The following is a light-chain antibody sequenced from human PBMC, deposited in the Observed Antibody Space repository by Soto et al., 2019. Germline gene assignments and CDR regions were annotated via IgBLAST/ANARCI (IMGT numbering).Light chain of an antibody. V-gene: IGKV1-5*03. CDR1: QTISSW. CDR2: KAS. Sequence: IQMPQSPSTLSGSVGDRVTITCLASQTISSWLAWYQQKPGKAPTLLIYKASTLKSGVPSRFSGSGSGTEFTLTISSLQSEDFAVYYCQQYNNWPIFGPGTKVDIK. CDR3: QQYNNWPI. J-gene: IGKJ3*01.